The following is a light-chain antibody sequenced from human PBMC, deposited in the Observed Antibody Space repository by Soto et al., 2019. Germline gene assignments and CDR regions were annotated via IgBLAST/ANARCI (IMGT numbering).Light chain of an antibody. J-gene: IGLJ3*02. CDR2: EVS. CDR1: SSDIGGYNY. V-gene: IGLV2-8*01. Sequence: QSALTQPPSASGSPGQSVTISCAGTSSDIGGYNYVSWYKQVPGKAPKLMIYEVSKRPSGVPDRFSGSKSGNTASLTVSGLQAEDEADYYCSSCAGSNNLVFGGGTKVTVL. CDR3: SSCAGSNNLV.